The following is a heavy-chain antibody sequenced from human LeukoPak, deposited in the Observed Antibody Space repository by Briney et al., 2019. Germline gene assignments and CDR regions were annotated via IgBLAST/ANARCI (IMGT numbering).Heavy chain of an antibody. D-gene: IGHD3-22*01. CDR2: IIPIFGTA. CDR3: ARGSDPFYDSSGYYGYYFDY. V-gene: IGHV1-69*13. J-gene: IGHJ4*02. CDR1: GYTFTSYY. Sequence: SVKVSCKASGYTFTSYYMHWVRQAPGQGLEWMGGIIPIFGTANYAQEFQGRVTITADESTSTAYMELSSLRSEDTAVYYCARGSDPFYDSSGYYGYYFDYWGQGTLVTVSP.